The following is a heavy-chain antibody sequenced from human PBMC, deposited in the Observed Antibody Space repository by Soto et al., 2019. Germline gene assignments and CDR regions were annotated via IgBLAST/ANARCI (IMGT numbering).Heavy chain of an antibody. CDR3: ARAHPDYYDSSVRLGGVDYGMDV. D-gene: IGHD3-22*01. J-gene: IGHJ6*02. CDR1: GYTFTSYY. Sequence: QVQLVQSGAEVKKPGASVKVSCKASGYTFTSYYMHWVRQAPGQGLEWMGIINPSGGSTSYAQKVQGRVTMTRDTSTSTVYMELSSLRSEDTAVYYCARAHPDYYDSSVRLGGVDYGMDVWGQGTTVTVSS. CDR2: INPSGGST. V-gene: IGHV1-46*01.